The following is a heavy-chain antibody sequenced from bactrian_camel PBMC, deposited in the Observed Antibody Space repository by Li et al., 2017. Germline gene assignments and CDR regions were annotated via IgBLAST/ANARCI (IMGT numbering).Heavy chain of an antibody. CDR2: IDSDGDT. Sequence: QVQLVESGGGSVQPGGSLRLACSGSTDLYTYRYHMGWFRQAPGKDREAVAVIDSDGDTTYADSVKGRFTISKDAAKYTLYLQMNSLKPEDTAVYYCAARWSDPRFRASMNSDEYRYWGQGTQVTV. V-gene: IGHV3S53*01. CDR1: TDLYTYRYH. D-gene: IGHD4*01. J-gene: IGHJ4*01. CDR3: AARWSDPRFRASMNSDEYRY.